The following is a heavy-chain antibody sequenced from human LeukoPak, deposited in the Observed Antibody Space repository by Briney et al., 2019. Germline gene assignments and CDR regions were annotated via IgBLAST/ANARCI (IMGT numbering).Heavy chain of an antibody. Sequence: PGGSLRLSCEASGFTFSTYGMHWVRRAPGEGLEWLAFIRFDGSHKYYADSVKGRFAISRDNSKNTVYLQMNSLRADDTAVYYCAKVLDILATDGGPYQFYNMDDWGKGTSVTVSS. CDR2: IRFDGSHK. D-gene: IGHD5-12*01. CDR3: AKVLDILATDGGPYQFYNMDD. CDR1: GFTFSTYG. J-gene: IGHJ6*03. V-gene: IGHV3-30*02.